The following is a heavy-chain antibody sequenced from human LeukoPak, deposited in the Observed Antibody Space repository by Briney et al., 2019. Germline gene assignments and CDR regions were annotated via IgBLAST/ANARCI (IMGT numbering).Heavy chain of an antibody. CDR1: GFTFSSYS. D-gene: IGHD3-22*01. Sequence: GGSLRLSCAASGFTFSSYSMNWVRQAPGKGLEWMGIIYPGDSDTTYSPSFQGQVTMSDDKSISTAYLQWSSLKASDTAMYYCARRLMYYYDSSGYDVAFDIWGQGTMVTVSS. V-gene: IGHV5-51*01. J-gene: IGHJ3*02. CDR2: IYPGDSDT. CDR3: ARRLMYYYDSSGYDVAFDI.